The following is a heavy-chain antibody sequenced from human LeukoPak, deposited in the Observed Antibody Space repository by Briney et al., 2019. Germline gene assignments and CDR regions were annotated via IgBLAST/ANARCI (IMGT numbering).Heavy chain of an antibody. J-gene: IGHJ5*02. CDR2: IIPIFGTA. CDR1: GGTFSSYA. CDR3: ARIDGYPLGEWFDP. D-gene: IGHD5-24*01. V-gene: IGHV1-69*05. Sequence: SVKVSCKASGGTFSSYALSWVRQSAGQRLESLGGIIPIFGTANYAQKFQGRVAITTDESTSTAYMELSSLRSEDTAVYYCARIDGYPLGEWFDPWGQGTLVTVSS.